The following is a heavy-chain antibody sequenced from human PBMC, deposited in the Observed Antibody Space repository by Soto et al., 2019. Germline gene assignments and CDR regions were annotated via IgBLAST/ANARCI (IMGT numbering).Heavy chain of an antibody. CDR3: AKVARAWYSGYDGPYYFDY. D-gene: IGHD5-12*01. CDR1: GYSFTGYY. CDR2: INPKSGGT. V-gene: IGHV1-2*02. J-gene: IGHJ4*02. Sequence: ASVKVSCKASGYSFTGYYMHWLRQAPGQGLEWMGWINPKSGGTSYAQRFQGRVTMTKNTLYLQMNSLRAEDTAVYYCAKVARAWYSGYDGPYYFDYWGQGTLVPVSS.